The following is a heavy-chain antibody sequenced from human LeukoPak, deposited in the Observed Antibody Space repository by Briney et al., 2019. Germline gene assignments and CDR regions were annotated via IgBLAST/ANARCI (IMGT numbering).Heavy chain of an antibody. CDR2: IKQDGNER. J-gene: IGHJ4*02. D-gene: IGHD4-17*01. Sequence: PGGSLRLSCAASGFTFSDYWMAWVRQSPGKGLEWVANIKQDGNERNYVDSVRGRFTISRDNAKSSLFLQMSSLRVDDTAVYCCARDQGGALDYWGQGSLVTVSS. V-gene: IGHV3-7*01. CDR3: ARDQGGALDY. CDR1: GFTFSDYW.